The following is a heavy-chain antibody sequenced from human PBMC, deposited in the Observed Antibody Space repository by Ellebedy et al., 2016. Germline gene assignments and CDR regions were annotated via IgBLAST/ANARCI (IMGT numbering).Heavy chain of an antibody. D-gene: IGHD2-2*01. V-gene: IGHV3-30*18. Sequence: GESLKISXAASGFTFSSYGMHWVRQAPGKGLEWVAVISYDGSNKYYADSVKGRFTISRDNSKNTLYLQMNSLRAEDTAVYYCAKGATDIVVVPAAGYYYGMDVWGQGTTVTVSS. CDR3: AKGATDIVVVPAAGYYYGMDV. CDR2: ISYDGSNK. CDR1: GFTFSSYG. J-gene: IGHJ6*02.